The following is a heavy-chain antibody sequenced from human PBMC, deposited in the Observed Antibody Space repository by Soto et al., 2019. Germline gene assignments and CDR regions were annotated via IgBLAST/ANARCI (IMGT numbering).Heavy chain of an antibody. V-gene: IGHV3-48*02. CDR3: AREGYDSSGYYEHFDF. D-gene: IGHD3-22*01. J-gene: IGHJ4*02. CDR1: GFTFSDYN. Sequence: EVHLVESGGVLVQPGGSLRLTCAASGFTFSDYNMNWVRQAPGKGPEWISFISGSGDTIYYADSVKGRFTISRDNAKTSLSLHMKNLRDEDTAVYYCAREGYDSSGYYEHFDFWGQGSLVTVSS. CDR2: ISGSGDTI.